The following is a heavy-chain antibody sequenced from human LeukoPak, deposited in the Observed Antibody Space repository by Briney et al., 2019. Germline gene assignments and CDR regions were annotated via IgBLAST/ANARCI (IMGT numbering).Heavy chain of an antibody. CDR3: TRDWNDRADYYYYYGMDV. Sequence: PGGSLRLSCAASGFTFSSYGMHWVRQAPGKGLEWVGFIRSKAYGGTTEYAASVKGRFTISRDDSKSIAYLQMNSLKTEDTAVYYCTRDWNDRADYYYYYGMDVWGQGTTVTVSS. CDR1: GFTFSSYG. CDR2: IRSKAYGGTT. D-gene: IGHD1-1*01. V-gene: IGHV3-49*04. J-gene: IGHJ6*02.